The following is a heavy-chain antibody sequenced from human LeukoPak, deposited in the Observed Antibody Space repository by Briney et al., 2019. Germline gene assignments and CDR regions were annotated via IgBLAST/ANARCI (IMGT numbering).Heavy chain of an antibody. V-gene: IGHV4-4*07. J-gene: IGHJ4*02. CDR3: ARVGAKYSSSWYYYFDY. CDR1: GGSISSYY. Sequence: SETLSLTCTVSGGSISSYYWSWIRQPAGKGLEWIGRIYTSGSTNYNPSLKSRVTMSVDTSKNQFSLKLSSVTAADTAVYYCARVGAKYSSSWYYYFDYWGQGTLVTVSS. D-gene: IGHD6-13*01. CDR2: IYTSGST.